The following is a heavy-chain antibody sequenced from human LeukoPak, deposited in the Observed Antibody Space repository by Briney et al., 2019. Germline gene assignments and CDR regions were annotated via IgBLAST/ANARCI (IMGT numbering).Heavy chain of an antibody. D-gene: IGHD4-11*01. J-gene: IGHJ6*03. Sequence: GGSMRLSCAASGFTFSDYYMSWIRQAPGKGLEWVSYISSSGSTIYYADSVKGRLSISRDNAKNSLYLQMNSLRAEDTAVYYCARFGTVTTYYYYYMDVWGKGTTVTVSS. CDR3: ARFGTVTTYYYYYMDV. CDR1: GFTFSDYY. V-gene: IGHV3-11*04. CDR2: ISSSGSTI.